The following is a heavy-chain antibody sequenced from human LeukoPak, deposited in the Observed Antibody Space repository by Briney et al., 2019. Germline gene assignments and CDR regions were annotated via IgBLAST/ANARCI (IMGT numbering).Heavy chain of an antibody. CDR2: IYYSGST. V-gene: IGHV4-39*07. Sequence: SETLSLTCTVSGGSISSSSYYWGWIRQPPGKGLEWIGSIYYSGSTYYNPSLKSRVTISVDTSKNQLSLKLSSVTAADTAVYYCARIEISSGWYYFDYWGQGTLVTVSS. D-gene: IGHD6-19*01. CDR3: ARIEISSGWYYFDY. J-gene: IGHJ4*02. CDR1: GGSISSSSYY.